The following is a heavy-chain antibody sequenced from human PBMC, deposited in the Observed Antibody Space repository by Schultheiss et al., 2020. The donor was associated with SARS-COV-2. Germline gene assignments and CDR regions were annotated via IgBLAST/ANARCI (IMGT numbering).Heavy chain of an antibody. CDR3: ARASYSYGLGGPYYFDY. V-gene: IGHV4-38-2*02. CDR1: GYSISSGYY. J-gene: IGHJ4*02. CDR2: IYHSGST. Sequence: GSLRLSCTVSGYSISSGYYWGWIRQPPGKGLEWIGSIYHSGSTYYNPSLKSRVTISVDTSKNQFSLKLSSVTAADTAVYYCARASYSYGLGGPYYFDYWGQGTVVTVSS. D-gene: IGHD5-18*01.